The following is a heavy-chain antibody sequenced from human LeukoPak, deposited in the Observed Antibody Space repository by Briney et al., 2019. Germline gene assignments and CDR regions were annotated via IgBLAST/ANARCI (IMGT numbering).Heavy chain of an antibody. CDR2: ISSSSSYI. Sequence: GGSLRLSCAASGFTFSSYSMNWVRQAPGKGLEWVSYISSSSSYIYYADSVKGRFTISRDNAKNSLYLQMNSMRAEDTAVYYCARDLAPYYYDSSGYYSGPFDYWGQGTLVTVSS. D-gene: IGHD3-22*01. CDR3: ARDLAPYYYDSSGYYSGPFDY. CDR1: GFTFSSYS. V-gene: IGHV3-21*01. J-gene: IGHJ4*02.